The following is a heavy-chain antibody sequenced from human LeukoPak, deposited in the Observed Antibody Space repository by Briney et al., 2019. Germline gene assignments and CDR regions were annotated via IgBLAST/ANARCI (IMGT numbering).Heavy chain of an antibody. D-gene: IGHD6-13*01. J-gene: IGHJ4*02. CDR2: ISGSGGRT. CDR1: GFTSCSDA. V-gene: IGHV3-23*01. Sequence: GGSLRLSRAASGFTSCSDAISWVRPAPGQGLEWVSAISGSGGRTYYADSVTGRFTISRDKSKNTLYLQMNSLRGEGTAVQCCAKDPSGIAANGHFEYWGQGTLVTLSS. CDR3: AKDPSGIAANGHFEY.